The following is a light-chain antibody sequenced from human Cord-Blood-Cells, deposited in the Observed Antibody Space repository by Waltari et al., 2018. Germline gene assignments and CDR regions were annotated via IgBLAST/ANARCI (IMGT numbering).Light chain of an antibody. CDR2: QDR. Sequence: YELTQPPSVPVSPGQTPTITFSGENWGDNNACWYQQKPGQSLVLVIYQDRKRPSGIPGRFSGSNSGNTATLTISGTQAMDEADYYCQAWDSSTVVFGGGTKLTVL. V-gene: IGLV3-1*01. CDR3: QAWDSSTVV. CDR1: NWGDNN. J-gene: IGLJ2*01.